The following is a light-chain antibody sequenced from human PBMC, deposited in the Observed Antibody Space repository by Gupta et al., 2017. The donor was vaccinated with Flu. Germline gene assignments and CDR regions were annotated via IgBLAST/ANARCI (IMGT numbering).Light chain of an antibody. CDR3: QQYGSSPLT. CDR1: QSVSSSY. Sequence: EMLLTQSPGTLSLSPGERPTLSCRASQSVSSSYLAWYQQKPGQAPRLLIYGASSRDTGIPDRFSGSGSGTDFTLTISRLEPEDFAVYYCQQYGSSPLTFGGGTKVEIK. J-gene: IGKJ4*01. V-gene: IGKV3-20*01. CDR2: GAS.